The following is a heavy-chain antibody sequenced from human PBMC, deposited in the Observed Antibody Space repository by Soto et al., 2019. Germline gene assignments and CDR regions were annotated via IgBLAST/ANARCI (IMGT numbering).Heavy chain of an antibody. CDR1: GFSFGDSA. CDR3: AVTDLPFRPLTEPTENGMDV. V-gene: IGHV1-58*01. CDR2: IVVVNGNT. Sequence: ELVQSGPEAREPGTSVKVSCRASGFSFGDSAVQWVRQGRGQRLEWIGWIVVVNGNTNYAPRFEGRVTLTRDASTSTGHMELTSLSSDDTAVYFCAVTDLPFRPLTEPTENGMDVWGQGTTVTVSS. J-gene: IGHJ6*02. D-gene: IGHD2-8*01.